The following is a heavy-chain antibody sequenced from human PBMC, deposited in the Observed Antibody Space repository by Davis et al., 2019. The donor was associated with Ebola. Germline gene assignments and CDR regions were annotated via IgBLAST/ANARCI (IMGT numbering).Heavy chain of an antibody. Sequence: GSLRLSCAASGFTFSSYAMHWVRQAPGKGLEYVSAISSNGGSTYYANSVKGRFTISRDNSKNTLYLQMGSLRAEDMAVYYCARDSIVGATTSNWFDPWGQGTLVTVSS. J-gene: IGHJ5*02. V-gene: IGHV3-64*01. CDR1: GFTFSSYA. CDR3: ARDSIVGATTSNWFDP. CDR2: ISSNGGST. D-gene: IGHD1-26*01.